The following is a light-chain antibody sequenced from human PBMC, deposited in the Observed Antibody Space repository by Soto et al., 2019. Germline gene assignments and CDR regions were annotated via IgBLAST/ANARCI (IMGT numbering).Light chain of an antibody. CDR3: SSYTSSSTLARV. CDR1: SSDVGGYNY. Sequence: QSALTQPASVSGSPGQSMTISCTGTSSDVGGYNYVSWYQQHPGKAPKLMIYEVSNRPSGVSNRFSGSKSGNTASLTISGLQAEDEADYYCSSYTSSSTLARVFGGGTKLTVL. V-gene: IGLV2-14*01. J-gene: IGLJ2*01. CDR2: EVS.